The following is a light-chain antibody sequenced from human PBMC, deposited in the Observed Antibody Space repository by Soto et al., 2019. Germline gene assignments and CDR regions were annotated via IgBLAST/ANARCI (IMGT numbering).Light chain of an antibody. J-gene: IGKJ1*01. CDR3: QQSYTFPQT. Sequence: DIQMTQSPSSLSASVGNRVTITCRASQNIDTYLNWYQQKPGKAPKLLIYATSSLQSGVPSRFSGSGSGTDFTLTISSLQPEDFATYYCQQSYTFPQTSGQGTKVEI. CDR2: ATS. V-gene: IGKV1-39*01. CDR1: QNIDTY.